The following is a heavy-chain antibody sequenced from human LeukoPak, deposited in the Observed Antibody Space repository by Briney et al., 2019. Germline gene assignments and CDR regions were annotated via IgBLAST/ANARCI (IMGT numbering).Heavy chain of an antibody. D-gene: IGHD6-19*01. V-gene: IGHV3-7*01. CDR3: ARANQYSSGWYYYYYYMDV. Sequence: GGSLRLSCVGSGFIFSAYWMAWVRQAPGKGPEWVANINEDGGEERYVDSVRGRFTISRDNTKNSLSLQMNSLRDEDTAVYYCARANQYSSGWYYYYYYMDVWGKGTTVTVSS. CDR1: GFIFSAYW. J-gene: IGHJ6*03. CDR2: INEDGGEE.